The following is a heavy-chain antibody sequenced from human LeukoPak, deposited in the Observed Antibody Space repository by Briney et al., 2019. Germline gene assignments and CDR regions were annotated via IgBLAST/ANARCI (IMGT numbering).Heavy chain of an antibody. Sequence: PGGSLRLSCAASGFTFSSHGMSWGRQAPAPGLEWVSGISGSGENTYNADSVKGRFTISRDNSRRTLYLQMNNLRVEDTAVYYCVRDRLNYASGYFDYWGQGTLVTVSS. CDR1: GFTFSSHG. CDR2: ISGSGENT. V-gene: IGHV3-23*01. D-gene: IGHD3-10*01. J-gene: IGHJ4*02. CDR3: VRDRLNYASGYFDY.